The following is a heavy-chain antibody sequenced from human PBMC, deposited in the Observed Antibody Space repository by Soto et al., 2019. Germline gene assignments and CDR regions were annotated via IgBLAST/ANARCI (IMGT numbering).Heavy chain of an antibody. CDR2: IYYSGST. CDR3: ARAMTTVTTWRDNYYSSGRDV. J-gene: IGHJ6*02. CDR1: GGSISSGGYY. Sequence: QVQLQESGPGLVKPSQTLSLTCTVSGGSISSGGYYWSWIRQHPGKGLEWIGYIYYSGSTYYNPSLRSRVTISVDTSKNQFSRKLSSVTAADTALYYWARAMTTVTTWRDNYYSSGRDVGAKGPRSPSP. D-gene: IGHD4-4*01. V-gene: IGHV4-31*03.